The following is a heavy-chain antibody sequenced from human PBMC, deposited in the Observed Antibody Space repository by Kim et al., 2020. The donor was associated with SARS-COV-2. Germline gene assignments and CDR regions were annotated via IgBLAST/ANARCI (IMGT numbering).Heavy chain of an antibody. CDR1: GGSFSGYY. CDR2: INHSGST. D-gene: IGHD6-6*01. V-gene: IGHV4-34*01. Sequence: SETLSLTCAVYGGSFSGYYWSWIRQPPGKGLEWIGEINHSGSTNYNPSLKSRVTISVDTSKNQFSLKLSSVTAADTAVYYCARAIAAPPGPVIFDYWGQGTLVTVSS. J-gene: IGHJ4*02. CDR3: ARAIAAPPGPVIFDY.